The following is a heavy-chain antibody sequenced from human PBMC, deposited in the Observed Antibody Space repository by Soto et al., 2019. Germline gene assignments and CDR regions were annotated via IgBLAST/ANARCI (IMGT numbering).Heavy chain of an antibody. J-gene: IGHJ4*02. CDR3: ARLQYYFDY. Sequence: SETLSLTCTVSGGSISGYFWSWIRQPPGKGLEWIGYIYYSGSTNYNPSLKSRVTISVDTSKNQFSLKLSSVTAADTAVYYCARLQYYFDYWGQGTLVTVSS. CDR1: GGSISGYF. V-gene: IGHV4-59*08. CDR2: IYYSGST.